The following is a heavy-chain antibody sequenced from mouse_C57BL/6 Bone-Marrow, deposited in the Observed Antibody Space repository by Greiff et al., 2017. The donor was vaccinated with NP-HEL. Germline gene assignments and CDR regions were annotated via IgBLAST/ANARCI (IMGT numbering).Heavy chain of an antibody. V-gene: IGHV6-6*01. CDR3: TRSYDYDVPFAY. Sequence: EVKVEESGGGLVQPGGSMKLSCAASGFTFSDAWMDWVRQSPEKGLAWVAELRNKANNHATYSAESVKGRFTISRDDSKSSVYLQMNSLSAEDTGIYYCTRSYDYDVPFAYWGQGTLVIVSA. CDR1: GFTFSDAW. D-gene: IGHD2-4*01. CDR2: LRNKANNHAT. J-gene: IGHJ3*01.